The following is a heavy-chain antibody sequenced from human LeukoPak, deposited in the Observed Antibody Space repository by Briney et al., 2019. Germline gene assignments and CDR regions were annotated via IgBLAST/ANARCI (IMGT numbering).Heavy chain of an antibody. D-gene: IGHD5-18*01. CDR1: AGSISSYY. Sequence: SETLSLTCTVSAGSISSYYWSWIRQPPGKGLEWIGYIYYSGSTNYNPSLKSRVTISVDTSKNQFSLKLSSVTAADTAVYYCARARGYSYGPDYWGQGTLVTVSS. J-gene: IGHJ4*02. V-gene: IGHV4-59*01. CDR2: IYYSGST. CDR3: ARARGYSYGPDY.